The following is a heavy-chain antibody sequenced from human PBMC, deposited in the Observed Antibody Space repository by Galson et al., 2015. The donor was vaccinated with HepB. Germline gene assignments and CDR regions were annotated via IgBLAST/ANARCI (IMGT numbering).Heavy chain of an antibody. D-gene: IGHD6-13*01. Sequence: TLSLTCTVSGGSISSGGYYWSWIRQHPGKGLEWIGYIYYSGSTYYNPSLKSRVTISVDTSKNQFSLKLSSVTAADTAVYYCARGREVRIAAAGYYFDYWGQGTLVTVSS. CDR2: IYYSGST. CDR3: ARGREVRIAAAGYYFDY. CDR1: GGSISSGGYY. V-gene: IGHV4-31*03. J-gene: IGHJ4*02.